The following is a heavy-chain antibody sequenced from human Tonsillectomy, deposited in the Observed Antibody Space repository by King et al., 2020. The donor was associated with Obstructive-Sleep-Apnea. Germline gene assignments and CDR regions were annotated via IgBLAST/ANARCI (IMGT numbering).Heavy chain of an antibody. CDR1: VYTFTSYG. D-gene: IGHD6-13*01. CDR2: ISGYNGNT. V-gene: IGHV1-18*01. Sequence: QLVQSGSEVKKPGASVKVSCKTSVYTFTSYGTSWVRQAPGQGLEWIGWISGYNGNTNYAQKFQDRVTMTTDTSTSTAYMELRSLRSDDTAVYYCARDLVTAASSDWGQGTLVTVSS. CDR3: ARDLVTAASSD. J-gene: IGHJ4*02.